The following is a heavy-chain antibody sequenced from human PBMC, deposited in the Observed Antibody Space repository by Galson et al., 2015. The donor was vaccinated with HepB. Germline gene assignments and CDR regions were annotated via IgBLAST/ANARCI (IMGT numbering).Heavy chain of an antibody. CDR3: AGRGYSYGLDFDY. V-gene: IGHV3-23*01. Sequence: SLRLSCAASGFTFSSYAMSWVRQAPGKGLEWVSAISGSGGSTYYADSVKGRFTISRDNSKNTLYLQMNSLRAEDTAVYYCAGRGYSYGLDFDYWGQGTLVTVSS. J-gene: IGHJ4*02. CDR1: GFTFSSYA. CDR2: ISGSGGST. D-gene: IGHD5-18*01.